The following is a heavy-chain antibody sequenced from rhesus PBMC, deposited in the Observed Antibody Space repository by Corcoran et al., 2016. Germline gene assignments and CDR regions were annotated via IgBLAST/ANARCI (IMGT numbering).Heavy chain of an antibody. Sequence: EVQLVETGGGLVQPGGYLKLSCAASGFPFSSYGMSWVRQAPGKGLEWVSAINSGGGSTYYADSVKGRFTISRDNSKNTLSLQMNSLRAEDTAVYYCAKGSSGWSSPFDYWGQGVLVTVSS. CDR2: INSGGGST. CDR1: GFPFSSYG. CDR3: AKGSSGWSSPFDY. D-gene: IGHD6S26*01. V-gene: IGHV3S5*01. J-gene: IGHJ4*01.